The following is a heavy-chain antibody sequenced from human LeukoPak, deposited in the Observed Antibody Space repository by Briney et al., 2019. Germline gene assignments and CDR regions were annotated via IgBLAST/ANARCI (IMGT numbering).Heavy chain of an antibody. J-gene: IGHJ3*02. CDR2: IYYSGST. V-gene: IGHV4-59*01. CDR3: ARVGLLNTMIVVAPSFDI. Sequence: SETLSLTCTVSGGSISSYYWSWIRQPPGKGLGWIGYIYYSGSTNYNPSLKSRVTISVDTPKNQFSLKLSSVTAADTAVYYCARVGLLNTMIVVAPSFDIWGQGTMVTVSS. D-gene: IGHD3-22*01. CDR1: GGSISSYY.